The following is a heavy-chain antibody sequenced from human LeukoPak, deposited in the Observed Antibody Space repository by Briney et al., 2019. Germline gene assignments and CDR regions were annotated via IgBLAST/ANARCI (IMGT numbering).Heavy chain of an antibody. V-gene: IGHV4-59*01. CDR3: ARSTHWFDP. J-gene: IGHJ5*02. CDR2: IYYSGST. CDR1: GGSICSYY. Sequence: SETLSLTCTVSGGSICSYYWSWIRQPPGKGLEWIGYIYYSGSTNYNPSLKSRVTISVDTSKNQFSLKLSSVTAADTAVYYCARSTHWFDPWGQGTLVTVSS.